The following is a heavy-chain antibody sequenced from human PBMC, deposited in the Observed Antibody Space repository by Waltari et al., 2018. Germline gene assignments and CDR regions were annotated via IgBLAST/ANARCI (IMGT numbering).Heavy chain of an antibody. V-gene: IGHV4-61*02. CDR1: GGSISSYSYY. CDR2: IYTNGNT. Sequence: QVQLQESGPGLVKPSQTLSLTCAVPGGSISSYSYYWGWIRQSAGKGLEWIGRIYTNGNTDYSPSLKSRVSISVDTSKNQFSLELSSVTAADTAVYYCARAGQHVVRANYYYDYGMDVWGQGTTV. CDR3: ARAGQHVVRANYYYDYGMDV. D-gene: IGHD6-13*01. J-gene: IGHJ6*02.